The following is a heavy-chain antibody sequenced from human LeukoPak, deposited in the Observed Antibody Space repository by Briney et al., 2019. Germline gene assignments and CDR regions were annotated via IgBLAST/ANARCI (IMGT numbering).Heavy chain of an antibody. D-gene: IGHD6-13*01. Sequence: SETLSLTCTVSGGSISSYYWSWIRQPPGKGLEWIGYIYYSGSTNYNPSLKSRVTISVDTSKNQFSLKLSSVTAADTAVYYCARGGSNSWEVALFDYWGQGTLVTVSS. J-gene: IGHJ4*02. CDR2: IYYSGST. V-gene: IGHV4-59*08. CDR1: GGSISSYY. CDR3: ARGGSNSWEVALFDY.